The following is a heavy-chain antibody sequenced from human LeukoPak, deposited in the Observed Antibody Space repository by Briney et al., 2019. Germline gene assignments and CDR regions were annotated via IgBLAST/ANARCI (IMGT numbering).Heavy chain of an antibody. V-gene: IGHV3-21*01. CDR1: GFTFSSYS. Sequence: GGSLRLSWAASGFTFSSYSMNWVRQAPGKGLEWVSSISSSSSYIYYADSVKGRFTISRDNAKNSLYLQMNSLRAEDTAVYYCARVGPDILAPVFELYFDYWGQGTLVTVSS. CDR3: ARVGPDILAPVFELYFDY. J-gene: IGHJ4*02. D-gene: IGHD3-9*01. CDR2: ISSSSSYI.